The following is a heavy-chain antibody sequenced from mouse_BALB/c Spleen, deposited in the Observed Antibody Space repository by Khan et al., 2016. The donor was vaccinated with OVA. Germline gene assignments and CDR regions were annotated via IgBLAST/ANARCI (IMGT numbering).Heavy chain of an antibody. CDR2: ISSGDTYT. V-gene: IGHV5-9-3*01. D-gene: IGHD1-1*01. J-gene: IGHJ1*01. CDR3: ARPPITTVVATSYWFFDV. Sequence: QLVQSGGGLVKPGGSLKLSCAASGFTFSSYAMSWVRQTPEKRLEWVATISSGDTYTYYPASVKGRFTISRDTAKNTLYLQMSSLRSEDTAMYYCARPPITTVVATSYWFFDVWGAGTTVTVST. CDR1: GFTFSSYA.